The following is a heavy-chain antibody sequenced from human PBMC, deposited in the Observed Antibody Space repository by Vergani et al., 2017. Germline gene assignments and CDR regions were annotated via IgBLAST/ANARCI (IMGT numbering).Heavy chain of an antibody. Sequence: EVQLVQSGAEVKKPGESLKISCKGSGYSFTRYWIGWVRQMPGKGLEWMGIIYPGDSDTRYSPSFQGQVTISADKSISTAYLQWSSLKASDTAMYYCARVGWSYYDSSGYYYAPGGWFDPWGQGTLVTVSS. J-gene: IGHJ5*02. CDR2: IYPGDSDT. CDR3: ARVGWSYYDSSGYYYAPGGWFDP. V-gene: IGHV5-51*01. CDR1: GYSFTRYW. D-gene: IGHD3-22*01.